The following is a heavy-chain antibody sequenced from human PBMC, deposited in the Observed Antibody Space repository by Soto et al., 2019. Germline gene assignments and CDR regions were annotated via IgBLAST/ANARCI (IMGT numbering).Heavy chain of an antibody. Sequence: QVQLQQWGAGLLKPSETLSLTCAVYGGSFRGYYWSWIRPPPGKGLEWIGEINHSGSTNYNPSLKSRVTISVDTSKNQLPPMLSSVTAAGTAVYYCARGFPPSFSGSFFDYWGQGTLVTVYS. CDR2: INHSGST. CDR3: ARGFPPSFSGSFFDY. V-gene: IGHV4-34*01. J-gene: IGHJ4*02. CDR1: GGSFRGYY. D-gene: IGHD3-10*01.